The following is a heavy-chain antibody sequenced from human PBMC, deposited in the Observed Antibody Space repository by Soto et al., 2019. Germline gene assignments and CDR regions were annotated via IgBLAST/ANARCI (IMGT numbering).Heavy chain of an antibody. J-gene: IGHJ4*02. D-gene: IGHD2-21*01. CDR3: AKSESCREGTCYYGDFHY. CDR2: MKPNSGNT. CDR1: GYTFTNFD. V-gene: IGHV1-8*02. Sequence: QVQLVQSGAEVKKPGASVKVSCKASGYTFTNFDITWVRQAAGQGLEWMGWMKPNSGNTGYAQKFQGRVTMTRNTSINTAYMELFSLRPEDTAVYYCAKSESCREGTCYYGDFHYWGQGTLVTVSS.